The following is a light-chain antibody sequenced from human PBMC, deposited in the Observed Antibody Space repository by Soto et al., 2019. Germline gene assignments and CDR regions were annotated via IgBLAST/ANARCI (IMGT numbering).Light chain of an antibody. Sequence: EIVMTQSPATLSVSPGGSATLSCRASQSISGALAWYQQKPGQAPRLLIYGASTRATTFPARFSGSGSGTDFTLTISSLQSEDFAVYYCQQYNNWPWTFGQGTKVEIK. V-gene: IGKV3-15*01. CDR2: GAS. CDR3: QQYNNWPWT. CDR1: QSISGA. J-gene: IGKJ1*01.